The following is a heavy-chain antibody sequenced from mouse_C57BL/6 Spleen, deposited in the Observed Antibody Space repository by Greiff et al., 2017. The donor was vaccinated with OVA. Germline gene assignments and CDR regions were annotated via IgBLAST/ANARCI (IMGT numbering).Heavy chain of an antibody. V-gene: IGHV5-9-1*02. Sequence: EVQGVESGEGLVKPGGSLKLSCAASGFTFSSYAMSWVRQTPEKRLEWVTYISSGGDYIYYADTVKGRFTISRDNARNTLYLQMSSLKSEDTAMYYCTRDGGTGDWFAYWGQGTLVTVSA. D-gene: IGHD2-3*01. CDR3: TRDGGTGDWFAY. CDR1: GFTFSSYA. CDR2: ISSGGDYI. J-gene: IGHJ3*01.